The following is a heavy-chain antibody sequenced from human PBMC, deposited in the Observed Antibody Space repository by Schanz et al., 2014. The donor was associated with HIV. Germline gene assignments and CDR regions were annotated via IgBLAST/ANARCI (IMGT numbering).Heavy chain of an antibody. CDR2: INGDGSSD. V-gene: IGHV3-74*02. CDR3: ARGGYAARPSYYYDMDI. J-gene: IGHJ6*02. Sequence: VQLVESGGGGVQPGRSLRLSCAASGFTFSSYALHGVRQAPGKGLVWVSRINGDGSSDTYADSVKGRFTISRDNAKNTLYLQINSLRAEDTAVYYCARGGYAARPSYYYDMDIWGQGTTVTVSS. CDR1: GFTFSSYA. D-gene: IGHD5-12*01.